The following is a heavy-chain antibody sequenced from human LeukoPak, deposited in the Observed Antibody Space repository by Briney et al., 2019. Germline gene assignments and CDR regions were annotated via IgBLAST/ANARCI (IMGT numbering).Heavy chain of an antibody. J-gene: IGHJ4*02. V-gene: IGHV3-48*04. CDR3: ARAPPRIQLWGIDY. Sequence: GGSLRLSCAASGFTFSSYSMNWVRQAPGKGLEWVSYISSSSSTIYYADSVKGRFTISRDNAKNSLYLQMNSLRAEDTAVYYCARAPPRIQLWGIDYWGQGTLVTVSS. D-gene: IGHD5-18*01. CDR2: ISSSSSTI. CDR1: GFTFSSYS.